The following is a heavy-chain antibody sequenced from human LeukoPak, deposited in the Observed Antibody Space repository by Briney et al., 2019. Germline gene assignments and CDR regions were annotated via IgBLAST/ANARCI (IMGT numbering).Heavy chain of an antibody. CDR3: ARTYYYDSSALGNAFDI. V-gene: IGHV3-66*01. J-gene: IGHJ3*02. CDR2: IYSGGST. D-gene: IGHD3-22*01. CDR1: GFTVSSNY. Sequence: GGSLRLSCAASGFTVSSNYMSWVRQAPGKGLEWVSVIYSGGSTYYADSVKGRFTISRDNSKNTLYLQMNSLRAEDTAVYYCARTYYYDSSALGNAFDIWGQGTMVTVSS.